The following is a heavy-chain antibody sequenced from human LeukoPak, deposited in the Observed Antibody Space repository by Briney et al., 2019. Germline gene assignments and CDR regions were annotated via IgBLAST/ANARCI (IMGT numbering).Heavy chain of an antibody. V-gene: IGHV3-74*01. CDR3: ERANDGSETRTFDI. D-gene: IGHD3-10*01. CDR1: GFTFSSYL. CDR2: IHSDGSST. Sequence: GGSLRLSCAASGFTFSSYLMHWVRQAPGKGLVWISRIHSDGSSTNYADSVKGLFTISRDNATNTLYRQMNTLRPDDTAVYYCERANDGSETRTFDIWGQGTMVTVSS. J-gene: IGHJ3*02.